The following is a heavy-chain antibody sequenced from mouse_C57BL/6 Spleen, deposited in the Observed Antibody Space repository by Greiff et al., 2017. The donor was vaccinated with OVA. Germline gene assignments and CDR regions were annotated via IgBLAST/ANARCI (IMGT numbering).Heavy chain of an antibody. CDR3: ARRDYSNYFYAMDY. Sequence: VQLQQSGAELVKPGASVKISCKASGYAFSSYWMNWVKQRPGKGLEWIGQIYPGDGDTNYNGKFKGKATLTADKSSSTAYMQLSSLTSEDSAVYFCARRDYSNYFYAMDYWGQGTSVTVSS. CDR1: GYAFSSYW. V-gene: IGHV1-80*01. CDR2: IYPGDGDT. J-gene: IGHJ4*01. D-gene: IGHD2-5*01.